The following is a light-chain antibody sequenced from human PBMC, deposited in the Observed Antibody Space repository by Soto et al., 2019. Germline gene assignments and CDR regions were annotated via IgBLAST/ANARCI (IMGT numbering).Light chain of an antibody. CDR2: DVS. Sequence: QSVLTQPRSVSGSPGQSVTISCTGTSSDVGGYNYVSWYQQHPDKAPKLMIYDVSQRPSGVSDRFSGSKSGYTASLTISGLQAEDEADYYCCSYAGSYTYVVFGGGTKVTVL. CDR1: SSDVGGYNY. CDR3: CSYAGSYTYVV. V-gene: IGLV2-11*01. J-gene: IGLJ2*01.